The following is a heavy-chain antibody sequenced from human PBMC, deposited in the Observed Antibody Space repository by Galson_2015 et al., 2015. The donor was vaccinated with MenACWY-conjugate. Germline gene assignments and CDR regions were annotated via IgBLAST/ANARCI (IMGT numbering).Heavy chain of an antibody. V-gene: IGHV4-59*08. CDR1: GGSISSYY. D-gene: IGHD2-2*01. CDR3: ARLGARLGRTTSCYSCDWFDL. CDR2: IYNSEGI. J-gene: IGHJ5*01. Sequence: ETLSLTCSVSGGSISSYYWSWIRQPPGKGLEYIGYIYNSEGINYNPSLKSRATMLVDTSKNLFSLKLSSVTAADTAVYYCARLGARLGRTTSCYSCDWFDLWGQGTLVTVSS.